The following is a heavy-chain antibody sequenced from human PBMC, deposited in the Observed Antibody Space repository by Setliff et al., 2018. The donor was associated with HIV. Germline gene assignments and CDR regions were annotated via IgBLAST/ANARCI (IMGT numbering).Heavy chain of an antibody. V-gene: IGHV4-59*01. CDR3: ARDNPSAHWFDP. Sequence: LSLTCTVSGVSITSYYWSWVRQSPGKGLQWIGYIYFSGGTHYNPSLKSRVTISIDRSKNQFSLKLSSVTPADTAIYYCARDNPSAHWFDPWGHGTLVTVSS. CDR2: IYFSGGT. CDR1: GVSITSYY. J-gene: IGHJ5*02.